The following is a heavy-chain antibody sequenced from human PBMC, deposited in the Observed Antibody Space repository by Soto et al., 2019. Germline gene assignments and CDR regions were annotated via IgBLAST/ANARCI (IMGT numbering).Heavy chain of an antibody. CDR3: ARDTLMYNWNRRSYHGMDV. D-gene: IGHD1-20*01. CDR2: IWYDGSNK. Sequence: GGSLRLSCAASGFTFSSYGMHWVRQAPGKGLEWVAVIWYDGSNKYYADSVKGRFTISRDNSKNTLYLQMNSLRAEDTAVYYCARDTLMYNWNRRSYHGMDVWGQGTTVTVSS. V-gene: IGHV3-33*01. J-gene: IGHJ6*02. CDR1: GFTFSSYG.